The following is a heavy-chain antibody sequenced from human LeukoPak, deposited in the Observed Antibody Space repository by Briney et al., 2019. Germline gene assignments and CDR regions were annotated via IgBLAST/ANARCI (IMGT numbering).Heavy chain of an antibody. Sequence: SETLSLTCAVYGGSFSGYYWSWIRQPPGKGLEWIGEINHSGSTNYNPSLKSRVTISVDTSKNQFSLKLSSVTAADTAVYYCARRSRVIAARPGWYFDLWGRGTLVTVSS. CDR1: GGSFSGYY. CDR2: INHSGST. D-gene: IGHD6-6*01. V-gene: IGHV4-34*01. J-gene: IGHJ2*01. CDR3: ARRSRVIAARPGWYFDL.